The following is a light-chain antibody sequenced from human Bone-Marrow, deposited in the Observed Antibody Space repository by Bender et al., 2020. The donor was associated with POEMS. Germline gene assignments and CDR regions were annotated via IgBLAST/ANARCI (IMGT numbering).Light chain of an antibody. CDR2: EGS. V-gene: IGLV2-14*02. CDR1: SSDVGSYNL. J-gene: IGLJ3*02. Sequence: QSALTQPASVSGSPGQSITISCTGTSSDVGSYNLVSWYQHDPGKAPKLMIYEGSKRPSGVPDRFSGSKSGNTASLTVSGLQAEDEADYYCQSYDNSLGGWVFGGGTKLTVL. CDR3: QSYDNSLGGWV.